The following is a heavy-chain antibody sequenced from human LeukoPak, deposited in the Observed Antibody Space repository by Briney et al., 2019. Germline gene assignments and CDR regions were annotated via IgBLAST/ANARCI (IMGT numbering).Heavy chain of an antibody. Sequence: GGSLRLSCAVSGFSFTNFWMSWVRQAPGRGLEWVANIHPEGNEKYHVESVKGRFTISRDNTKNLLFLQMNGLRVEDTSVYYCARGDAFSGDHWGQGTLVTVSS. CDR1: GFSFTNFW. CDR3: ARGDAFSGDH. V-gene: IGHV3-7*04. J-gene: IGHJ4*02. CDR2: IHPEGNEK.